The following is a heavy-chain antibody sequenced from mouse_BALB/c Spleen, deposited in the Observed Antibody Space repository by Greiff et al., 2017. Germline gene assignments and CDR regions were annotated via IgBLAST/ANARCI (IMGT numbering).Heavy chain of an antibody. V-gene: IGHV5-6-5*01. CDR1: GFTFSSYA. Sequence: DVKLVESGGGLVKPGGSLKLSCAASGFTFSSYAMSWVRQTPEKRLEWVASISSGGSTYYPDSVKGRFTISRDNARNILYLQMSSLRSEDTAMYYCARNGNWFDYWGQGTTLTVSS. CDR3: ARNGNWFDY. D-gene: IGHD2-1*01. J-gene: IGHJ2*01. CDR2: ISSGGST.